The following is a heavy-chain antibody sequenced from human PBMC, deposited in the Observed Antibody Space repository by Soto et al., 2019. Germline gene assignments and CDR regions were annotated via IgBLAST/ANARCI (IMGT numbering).Heavy chain of an antibody. Sequence: PGKGLEWIGEIYHSGSTNYNPSLKSRVTISVDKSKNQFSLKLSSVTAADTAVYYCASSGSGRYYFEYWGQGTLVIVSS. J-gene: IGHJ4*02. CDR3: ASSGSGRYYFEY. D-gene: IGHD6-19*01. V-gene: IGHV4-4*02. CDR2: IYHSGST.